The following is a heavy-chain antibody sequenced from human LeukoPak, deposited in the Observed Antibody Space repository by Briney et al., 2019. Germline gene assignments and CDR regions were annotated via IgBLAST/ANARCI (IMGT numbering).Heavy chain of an antibody. D-gene: IGHD2-15*01. CDR2: INHSGST. CDR3: ARLVRVGYCSGGSCRYFQH. J-gene: IGHJ1*01. CDR1: GGSFSGYY. Sequence: PSETLSLTCAVYGGSFSGYYWSWIRQPPGKGLEWIGEINHSGSTNYNPSLKSRVTISVDTSKNQFSLKLSSVTAADTAVYYCARLVRVGYCSGGSCRYFQHWGQGTLVTVSS. V-gene: IGHV4-34*01.